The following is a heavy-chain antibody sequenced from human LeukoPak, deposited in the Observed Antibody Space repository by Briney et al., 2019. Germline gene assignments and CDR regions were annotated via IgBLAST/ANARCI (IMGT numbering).Heavy chain of an antibody. V-gene: IGHV3-21*01. D-gene: IGHD6-19*01. J-gene: IGHJ4*02. CDR3: AREDGGWLDY. Sequence: GGSLRLSCAASGFTFSPYSMNWVRQAPGKGLEWVSSISGSSLYIYYADSVKGRFTISRDNAKNSLYLQMNSLRAEDTAVYYCAREDGGWLDYWGQGTLVTVSS. CDR1: GFTFSPYS. CDR2: ISGSSLYI.